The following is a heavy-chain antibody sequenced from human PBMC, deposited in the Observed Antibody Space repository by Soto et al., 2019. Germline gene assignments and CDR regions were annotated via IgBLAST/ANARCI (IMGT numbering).Heavy chain of an antibody. CDR2: IYWDEDK. D-gene: IGHD3-22*01. CDR1: GFSLSTSGVG. CDR3: AHVNPTDYYDSSGYHY. J-gene: IGHJ4*02. V-gene: IGHV2-5*02. Sequence: QITLKESGPTLVKPTQPLTLTCTISGFSLSTSGVGVGWIRQPPGQALEWLAVIYWDEDKRYSPSLKSRLTTPNDTSKNHVVLTVTNMDPVDTDTYYCAHVNPTDYYDSSGYHYWGQGNLVTVSS.